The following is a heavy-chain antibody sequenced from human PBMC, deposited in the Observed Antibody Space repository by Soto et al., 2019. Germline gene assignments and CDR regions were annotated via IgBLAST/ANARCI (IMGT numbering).Heavy chain of an antibody. CDR1: GGSFCGYY. Sequence: SETLSLTCAVYGGSFCGYYWSWIRQPPGKGLEWIGEINHSGSTNYNPSLKSRVTISVDTSKNQFSLKLSSVTAADTAVYYCARRGYDFVSSPLFGYWGQGTLVTVSS. D-gene: IGHD5-12*01. CDR3: ARRGYDFVSSPLFGY. J-gene: IGHJ4*02. V-gene: IGHV4-34*01. CDR2: INHSGST.